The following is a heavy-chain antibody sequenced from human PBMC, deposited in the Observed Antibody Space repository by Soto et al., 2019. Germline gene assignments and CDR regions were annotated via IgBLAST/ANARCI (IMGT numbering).Heavy chain of an antibody. Sequence: ASVTGSCKASGYTFTGYYMHWVRQAPGQGLEWMGWINAANGDTKYSPKFQGRVTITRDTSASTAYMELSSLRSEDTAVYYCVRRHVSATGIDWFDPWGQGTLVTVSS. CDR3: VRRHVSATGIDWFDP. CDR1: GYTFTGYY. CDR2: INAANGDT. J-gene: IGHJ5*02. D-gene: IGHD6-13*01. V-gene: IGHV1-3*01.